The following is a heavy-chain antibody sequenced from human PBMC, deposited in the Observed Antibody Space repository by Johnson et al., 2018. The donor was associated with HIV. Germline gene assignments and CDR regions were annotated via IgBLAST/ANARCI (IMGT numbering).Heavy chain of an antibody. CDR1: GFTFGSYA. CDR3: ARSVNAGRPFDI. Sequence: QVQLVESGGGVVQPGTSLRLSCPASGFTFGSYAMHWVRQAPGKGLEWVALISFDGAIWYADPVKGRFTVSRDNAKNSFYLQMNSLRAEDTAVYYCARSVNAGRPFDIWGQGTLVTVSS. D-gene: IGHD2-8*01. J-gene: IGHJ3*02. V-gene: IGHV3-30*04. CDR2: ISFDGAI.